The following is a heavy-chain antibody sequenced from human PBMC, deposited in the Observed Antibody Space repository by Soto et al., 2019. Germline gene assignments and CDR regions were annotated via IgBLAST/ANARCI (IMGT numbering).Heavy chain of an antibody. Sequence: SQTLSLTCAISGDSVSSNSAAWNWIRQSPSRGLKWLGRTYYRSKWYNDYAVSVKSRITINPDTSKNQFSLQLNSVTPEDLAVYYFARVETAASLGYWFDPWGQGTLVTVSS. J-gene: IGHJ5*02. D-gene: IGHD6-13*01. CDR2: TYYRSKWYN. CDR3: ARVETAASLGYWFDP. V-gene: IGHV6-1*01. CDR1: GDSVSSNSAA.